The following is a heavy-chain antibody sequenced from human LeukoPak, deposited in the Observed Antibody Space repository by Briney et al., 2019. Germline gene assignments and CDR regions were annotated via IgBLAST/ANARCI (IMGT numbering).Heavy chain of an antibody. CDR3: ARQGSIAARPDYFDY. V-gene: IGHV5-51*01. CDR2: IYPGDSDT. CDR1: GYIFTSYW. D-gene: IGHD6-6*01. Sequence: GASLKISCKGSGYIFTSYWIGWVRQMPGKGLEWMGIIYPGDSDTRYSPSFQGQVTISADKSISTAYLQWSSLKASDAAMYYCARQGSIAARPDYFDYWGQGTLVTVSS. J-gene: IGHJ4*02.